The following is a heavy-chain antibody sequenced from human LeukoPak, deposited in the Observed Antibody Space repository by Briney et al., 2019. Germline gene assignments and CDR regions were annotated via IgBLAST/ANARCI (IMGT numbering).Heavy chain of an antibody. D-gene: IGHD3-3*01. Sequence: SETLSLTCAVYGGSFSGYYWSWIRQPPGKGLEWIGEINHSGSTNYNPSLKSRVAISVDTSKNQFSLKLSSVTAADTAVYYCASRNFGVVTDWGQGTLVTVSS. CDR1: GGSFSGYY. V-gene: IGHV4-34*01. J-gene: IGHJ4*02. CDR2: INHSGST. CDR3: ASRNFGVVTD.